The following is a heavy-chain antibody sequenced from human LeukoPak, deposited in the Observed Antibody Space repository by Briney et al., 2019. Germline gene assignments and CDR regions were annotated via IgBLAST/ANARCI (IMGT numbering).Heavy chain of an antibody. CDR1: SGSISTSNYY. Sequence: SETLSLTCTVSSGSISTSNYYWGWVRQPPGKGLEFIGYIHYTGSTNYNSSLTSRISISTDTSKNQFSLKMTSVTAADTAVYYCARETPYGSGSYPFDYWGQGILVTVSS. V-gene: IGHV4-61*01. CDR3: ARETPYGSGSYPFDY. D-gene: IGHD3-10*01. J-gene: IGHJ4*02. CDR2: IHYTGST.